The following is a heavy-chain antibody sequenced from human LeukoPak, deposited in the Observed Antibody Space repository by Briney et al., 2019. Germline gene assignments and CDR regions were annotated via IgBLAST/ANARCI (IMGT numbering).Heavy chain of an antibody. CDR3: ARQDSSGYYYSWFDP. CDR1: GYSFTSYW. V-gene: IGHV5-51*01. CDR2: IYPGDSDT. D-gene: IGHD3-22*01. J-gene: IGHJ5*02. Sequence: GESLKISCKGSGYSFTSYWIGWVRQMPGKGLEWMGIIYPGDSDTRYSPSFQGQVTISADKSISTAYLQWSSLKASDTAMYYCARQDSSGYYYSWFDPWGQGTLVTVSS.